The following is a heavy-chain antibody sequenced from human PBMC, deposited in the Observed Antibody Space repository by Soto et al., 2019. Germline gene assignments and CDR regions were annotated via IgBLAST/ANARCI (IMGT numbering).Heavy chain of an antibody. D-gene: IGHD6-13*01. CDR1: GYTFTGYY. V-gene: IGHV1-2*04. CDR3: ARGEDQQLMKQYYYYYMDV. J-gene: IGHJ6*03. CDR2: INPNSGGT. Sequence: ASVKVSFKASGYTFTGYYMHWVRQAPGQGLEWMGWINPNSGGTNYAQKFQGWVTMTRDTSISTAYMELSRLRSDDTAVYYCARGEDQQLMKQYYYYYMDVWGNGTTVTVSS.